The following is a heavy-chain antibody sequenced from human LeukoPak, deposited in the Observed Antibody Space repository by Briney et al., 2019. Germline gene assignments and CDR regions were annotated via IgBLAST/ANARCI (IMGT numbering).Heavy chain of an antibody. CDR1: GFTFDDYA. D-gene: IGHD1-26*01. CDR3: AKDKSGSYKVGLFDY. CDR2: ISWNSGSI. Sequence: GRSLRLSCAASGFTFDDYAMHWVRQAPGKGLEWVSGISWNSGSIGYADSVKGRFTISRDNAKNSLYLQMNSLRAEDMALYYCAKDKSGSYKVGLFDYWGQGTLVTVSS. V-gene: IGHV3-9*03. J-gene: IGHJ4*02.